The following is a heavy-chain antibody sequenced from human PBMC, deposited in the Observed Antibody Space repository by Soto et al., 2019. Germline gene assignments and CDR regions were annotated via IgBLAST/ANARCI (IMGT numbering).Heavy chain of an antibody. CDR3: AEYLVEPGTRQFDY. D-gene: IGHD1-1*01. CDR2: ITPGGATT. V-gene: IGHV3-23*01. J-gene: IGHJ4*02. CDR1: GFTFRNYA. Sequence: EVQLLESGGGLVQPGGSLRLSCAASGFTFRNYAMSWVRQVLGRGLEWVSSITPGGATTYYADSVKGRFTISRDNSKSTLYLQLSSLRVEDTALYFCAEYLVEPGTRQFDYWGQGILVTVSS.